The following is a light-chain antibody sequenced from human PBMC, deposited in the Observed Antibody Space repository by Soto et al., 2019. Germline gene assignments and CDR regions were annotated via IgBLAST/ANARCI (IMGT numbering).Light chain of an antibody. V-gene: IGKV1-39*01. J-gene: IGKJ1*01. CDR3: QQYSGT. CDR2: AAS. Sequence: DIPMTQSPSSLSASVGDRVTITCRASQSISSYLNWYQQKPGKAPKLLIYAASSLQRGVPSRFSGSGSGTDFTLTISSLQPDDFATYYCQQYSGTFGQGTKVDIK. CDR1: QSISSY.